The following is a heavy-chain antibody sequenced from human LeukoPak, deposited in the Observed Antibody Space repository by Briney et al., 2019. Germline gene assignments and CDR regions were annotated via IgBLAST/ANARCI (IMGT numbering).Heavy chain of an antibody. D-gene: IGHD3-3*01. CDR1: GGSISSSSYY. J-gene: IGHJ4*02. V-gene: IGHV4-61*02. Sequence: SETLSLTCTVSGGSISSSSYYWSWIRQPAGKGLEWIGRIYTSGSTNYNPSLKSRVTMSVDTSKNQFSLKLSSVTAADTAVYYCVIEDFWSGRFDYWGQGTLVTVSS. CDR3: VIEDFWSGRFDY. CDR2: IYTSGST.